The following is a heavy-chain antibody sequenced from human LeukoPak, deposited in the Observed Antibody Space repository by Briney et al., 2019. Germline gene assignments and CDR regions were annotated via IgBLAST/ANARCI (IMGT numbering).Heavy chain of an antibody. CDR2: ILYDGSNK. J-gene: IGHJ4*02. CDR1: GFT. Sequence: GGSLRLSCAGSGFTTHWVRQAPGKGLEWVATILYDGSNKYYADSVKGRFSISRDNSKNTVYLQMNSLRPEDTAVYYCTAVAGTPWGYFDYWGQGTLVSVSS. D-gene: IGHD6-19*01. V-gene: IGHV3-30-3*01. CDR3: TAVAGTPWGYFDY.